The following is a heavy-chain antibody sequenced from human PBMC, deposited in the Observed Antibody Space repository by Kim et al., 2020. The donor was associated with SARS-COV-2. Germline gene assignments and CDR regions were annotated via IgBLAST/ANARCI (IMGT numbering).Heavy chain of an antibody. CDR2: ISGSGGST. CDR1: GFTFSSYA. J-gene: IGHJ4*02. V-gene: IGHV3-23*01. D-gene: IGHD6-19*01. Sequence: GGSLRLSCAASGFTFSSYAMSWVRQAPGKGLEWVSAISGSGGSTYYADSVKGRFTISRDNSKNTLYLQMNSLRAEDTAVYYCAKDPRGWYAGGSDYWGQGTLVTVSS. CDR3: AKDPRGWYAGGSDY.